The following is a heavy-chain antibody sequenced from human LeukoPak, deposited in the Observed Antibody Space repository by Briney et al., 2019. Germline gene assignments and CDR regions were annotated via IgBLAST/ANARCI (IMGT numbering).Heavy chain of an antibody. V-gene: IGHV1-58*01. J-gene: IGHJ6*02. CDR1: GFTFTSSA. CDR2: IVVGSGNT. D-gene: IGHD4-17*01. Sequence: AASVKVSCKASGFTFTSSAVQWVRQARGQRLEWIGWIVVGSGNTNYAQKFQERVTITRDMSTSTAYMELSSLRSEDTAVYYCAAVLRDYGSDYYYYGMDVWGQGTTVTVSS. CDR3: AAVLRDYGSDYYYYGMDV.